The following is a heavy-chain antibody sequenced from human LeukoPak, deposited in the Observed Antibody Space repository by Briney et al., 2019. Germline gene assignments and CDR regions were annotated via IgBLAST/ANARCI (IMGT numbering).Heavy chain of an antibody. CDR3: ARGGSYYSFDP. Sequence: GGSLRLSCAASGFTFSSYRMNWVRQAPGKGLEWVPSITSSGSYIYYADSLRGRFTISRDNAKNSLYLQMNSLRAEDTAVYYCARGGSYYSFDPWGQGTLVTVSS. J-gene: IGHJ5*02. CDR1: GFTFSSYR. V-gene: IGHV3-21*01. CDR2: ITSSGSYI. D-gene: IGHD1-26*01.